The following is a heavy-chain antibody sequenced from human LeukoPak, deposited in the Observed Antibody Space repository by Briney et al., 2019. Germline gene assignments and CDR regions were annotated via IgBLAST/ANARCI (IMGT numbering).Heavy chain of an antibody. D-gene: IGHD1/OR15-1a*01. V-gene: IGHV3-21*01. CDR2: ISSSSSYI. Sequence: GGSLRLSCAASGFRFRDYTMNWVRQASGKGLEWLASISSSSSYIYFADSVRGRFTISRDNAKNSLYLQMNSLRAEDTAVYYCAKDSPSRTATTEVPVDCWGQGTLITVSS. CDR3: AKDSPSRTATTEVPVDC. J-gene: IGHJ4*02. CDR1: GFRFRDYT.